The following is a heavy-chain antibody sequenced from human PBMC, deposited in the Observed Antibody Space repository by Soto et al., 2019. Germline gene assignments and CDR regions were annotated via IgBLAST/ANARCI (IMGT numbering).Heavy chain of an antibody. CDR2: ISSSSSTI. Sequence: GGSLRLSCAASGFTFSSYSMNWVRQAPGKGLEWVSYISSSSSTIYYADSVKGRFTISRDNAKNSLYLQMNSLRDEDTAVYYCAREGYDFWSGYPRPYYYGMDVWGQGTTVTVSS. CDR3: AREGYDFWSGYPRPYYYGMDV. D-gene: IGHD3-3*01. J-gene: IGHJ6*02. CDR1: GFTFSSYS. V-gene: IGHV3-48*02.